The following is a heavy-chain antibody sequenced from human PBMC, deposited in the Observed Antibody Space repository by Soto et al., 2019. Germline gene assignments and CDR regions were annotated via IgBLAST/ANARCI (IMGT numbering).Heavy chain of an antibody. CDR1: GFTFSSYS. Sequence: GGSLRLSCAASGFTFSSYSMNWVRQAPGKGLEWVSSISSSSSYIYYADSVKGRFTISRDNAKNSLYLQMNSLRAEDTAVYYCFQGGARIFNWFDPWGQGTLVTVSS. CDR2: ISSSSSYI. J-gene: IGHJ5*02. D-gene: IGHD3-3*01. CDR3: FQGGARIFNWFDP. V-gene: IGHV3-21*01.